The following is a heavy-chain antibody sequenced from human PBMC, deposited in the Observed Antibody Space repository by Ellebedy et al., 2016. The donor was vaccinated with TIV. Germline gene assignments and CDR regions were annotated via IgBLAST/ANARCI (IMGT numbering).Heavy chain of an antibody. CDR1: GFTFSSYG. D-gene: IGHD6-13*01. CDR2: ISSSSAYI. J-gene: IGHJ5*02. Sequence: PGGSLRLSCAASGFTFSSYGMNWVRQAPGKGLEWVSSISSSSAYIYYADSVKGRFTISRDNAKNSLYLQMNSLRAEDTAIYYCTRHPFAAAGMKWFDPWGQGTLVTVSS. CDR3: TRHPFAAAGMKWFDP. V-gene: IGHV3-21*01.